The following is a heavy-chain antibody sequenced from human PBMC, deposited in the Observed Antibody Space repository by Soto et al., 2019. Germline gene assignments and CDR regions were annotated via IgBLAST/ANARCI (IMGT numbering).Heavy chain of an antibody. V-gene: IGHV1-2*04. Sequence: ASVKVSCKASGYTFTGYYMHWVRQAPGQGLERMGWINPNSGGTNYAQKFQGWVTMTRDTSISTAYMELSRLRSDDTAVYYCAREPPGDCSGGSCYPGPFDYWGQGTLVTVSS. J-gene: IGHJ4*02. CDR2: INPNSGGT. CDR3: AREPPGDCSGGSCYPGPFDY. D-gene: IGHD2-15*01. CDR1: GYTFTGYY.